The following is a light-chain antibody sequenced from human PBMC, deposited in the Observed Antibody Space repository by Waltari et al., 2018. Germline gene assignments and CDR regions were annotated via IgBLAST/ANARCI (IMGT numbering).Light chain of an antibody. CDR1: SLSKQY. Sequence: SFELTQPSSVSVSPGQTARITCLGDSLSKQYTYWYHHKPGQAPVLIIYKDTERPSGIPERFSGSTSGTTVTLTISGLQAEDEADYYCCSYAGSYTWVFGGGTKLTVL. J-gene: IGLJ3*02. V-gene: IGLV3-25*02. CDR3: CSYAGSYTWV. CDR2: KDT.